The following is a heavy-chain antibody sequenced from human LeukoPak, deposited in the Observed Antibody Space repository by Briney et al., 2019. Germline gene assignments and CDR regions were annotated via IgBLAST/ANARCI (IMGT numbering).Heavy chain of an antibody. CDR1: GFTFSSYE. CDR3: ARSSYFDY. D-gene: IGHD1-26*01. V-gene: IGHV3-48*03. CDR2: ISRSGSVI. Sequence: PRGSLRLSCAASGFTFSSYEMNWVRQAPGKGLEWVSYISRSGSVIYYADSVKGRFTISRDNARNSLYLQMNSLRAEDTAVYYCARSSYFDYWGQGTLVAVSS. J-gene: IGHJ4*02.